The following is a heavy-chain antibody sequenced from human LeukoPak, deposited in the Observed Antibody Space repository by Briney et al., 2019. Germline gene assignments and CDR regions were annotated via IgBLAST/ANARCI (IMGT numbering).Heavy chain of an antibody. CDR3: AKGISTGWSIKYFFDY. CDR2: ISYDGIIE. CDR1: GFAFSSFA. V-gene: IGHV3-30*04. Sequence: PGGSLRLSCAASGFAFSSFAMHWVRQAPGKGLEWVSLISYDGIIEDYSDSVKGRFTISRDNFKNTLFLQMNSLRDEDTAVYYCAKGISTGWSIKYFFDYWGQGTLVTVSS. J-gene: IGHJ4*02. D-gene: IGHD6-13*01.